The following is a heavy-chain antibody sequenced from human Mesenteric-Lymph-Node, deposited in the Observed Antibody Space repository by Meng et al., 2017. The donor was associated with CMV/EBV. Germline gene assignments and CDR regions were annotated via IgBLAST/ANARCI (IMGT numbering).Heavy chain of an antibody. V-gene: IGHV4-61*01. Sequence: SETLSLTCTVSGGSVSSDSYYWSWIRQPPGKGLEWIGYIYYSGSTNYNPSLKSRVTISVDTSKNQFSLKLSSVTAADTAVYYCARDRGLWRGAYYYYYGMDVWGQGTTVTVSS. CDR2: IYYSGST. CDR3: ARDRGLWRGAYYYYYGMDV. CDR1: GGSVSSDSYY. J-gene: IGHJ6*02. D-gene: IGHD3-10*01.